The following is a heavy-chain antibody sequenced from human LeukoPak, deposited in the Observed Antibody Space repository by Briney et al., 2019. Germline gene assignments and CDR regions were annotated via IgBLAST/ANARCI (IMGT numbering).Heavy chain of an antibody. CDR3: ARVRGLNTVTSNWFDP. V-gene: IGHV3-7*03. CDR2: IKQDGSEK. J-gene: IGHJ5*02. D-gene: IGHD4-11*01. CDR1: GFTFSSYW. Sequence: GGSLRLSCAASGFTFSSYWMSWVRQAPGKGLEWVANIKQDGSEKYYVDSVKGRFTISRDNAKNSLYLQMNSLRAEDTAVYYCARVRGLNTVTSNWFDPWGQGTLVTVSS.